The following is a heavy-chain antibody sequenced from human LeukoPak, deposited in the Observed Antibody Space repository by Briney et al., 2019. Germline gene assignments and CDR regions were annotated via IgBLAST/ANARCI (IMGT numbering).Heavy chain of an antibody. J-gene: IGHJ4*02. D-gene: IGHD6-19*01. V-gene: IGHV3-23*01. Sequence: GGSLRLSCAASGFTFSSYGMSWVRQAPGKGLEWVSAISGSGGSTYYADSVKGRFTISRDNSKNTLYLQMNSLRAEDTAVYYCAEDSEQYYFDYWGQGTLVTVSS. CDR3: AEDSEQYYFDY. CDR2: ISGSGGST. CDR1: GFTFSSYG.